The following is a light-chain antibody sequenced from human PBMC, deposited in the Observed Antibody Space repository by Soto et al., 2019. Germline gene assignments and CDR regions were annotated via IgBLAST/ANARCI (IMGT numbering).Light chain of an antibody. CDR2: RNN. J-gene: IGLJ2*01. Sequence: QSVLTQPPSASGTPGQRVTISCSGSSSNIGSTYVYWYQQLPGTAPKLLIYRNNQRPSGVPDRFSGSKSGTSASLAISGLRYEDEADYYCAAWDDSLSGRVFGGGTKLTVL. CDR1: SSNIGSTY. CDR3: AAWDDSLSGRV. V-gene: IGLV1-47*01.